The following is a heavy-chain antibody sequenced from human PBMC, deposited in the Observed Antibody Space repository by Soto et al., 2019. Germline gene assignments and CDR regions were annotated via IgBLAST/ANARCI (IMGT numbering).Heavy chain of an antibody. CDR2: ISYDGSNK. D-gene: IGHD6-6*01. V-gene: IGHV3-30-3*01. Sequence: RRLSCAASGFTFSSYAMHWVRQAPGKGLEWVAVISYDGSNKYYADSVKGRFTISRDNSKNTLYLQMNSLRAEDTAVYYCARDGVAAQVPHDYWGQGTLVTVSS. CDR1: GFTFSSYA. CDR3: ARDGVAAQVPHDY. J-gene: IGHJ4*02.